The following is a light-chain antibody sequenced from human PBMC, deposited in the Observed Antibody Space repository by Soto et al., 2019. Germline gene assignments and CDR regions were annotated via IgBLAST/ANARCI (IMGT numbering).Light chain of an antibody. CDR1: QSVTWY. CDR2: DAT. Sequence: EIVLTQSPATLSLSPGERATLSCRASQSVTWYLAWYQQKPGQAPRLLIYDATNRATGIPARFSGSGSGTDFTLTISGLEPEDFAVYYCQQRTNWLTFGGGTRVEI. CDR3: QQRTNWLT. J-gene: IGKJ4*01. V-gene: IGKV3-11*01.